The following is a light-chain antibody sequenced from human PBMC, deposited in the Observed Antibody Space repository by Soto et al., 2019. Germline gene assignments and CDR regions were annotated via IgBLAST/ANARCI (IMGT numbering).Light chain of an antibody. J-gene: IGKJ4*01. CDR1: QSINNW. CDR3: QQYDNYPLT. CDR2: DAS. V-gene: IGKV1-5*01. Sequence: DIQITQSPSTLSASVGDRVTITCRASQSINNWLAWYQQKPGKAPKFLIYDASNLESGVPSRFSGSASGTEFTLTISSLQPDDFATYYCQQYDNYPLTFGGGTKVDIK.